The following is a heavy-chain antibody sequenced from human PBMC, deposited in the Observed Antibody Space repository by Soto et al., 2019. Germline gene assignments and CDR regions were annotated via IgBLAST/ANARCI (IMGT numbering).Heavy chain of an antibody. Sequence: GGSLRLSCAASRFAFSTYEMNWVRQAPGKGLEWVSYISTSGSTVYYADSVKGRFTISRDNTRNSLYLQMNSLRDEDTALYYCVRYCSTTLCNGVATRSFDYWGQGTLVTVSS. CDR1: RFAFSTYE. D-gene: IGHD2-2*01. J-gene: IGHJ4*02. CDR3: VRYCSTTLCNGVATRSFDY. CDR2: ISTSGSTV. V-gene: IGHV3-48*03.